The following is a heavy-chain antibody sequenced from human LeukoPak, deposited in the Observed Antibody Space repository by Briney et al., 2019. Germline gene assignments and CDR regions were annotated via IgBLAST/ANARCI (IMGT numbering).Heavy chain of an antibody. V-gene: IGHV3-23*01. J-gene: IGHJ4*02. CDR3: AKDFSSSGWHYYFDG. D-gene: IGHD6-19*01. CDR1: GFTFGSYA. Sequence: GGSLRLSCAASGFTFGSYAMSWVRQAPGKGLEWVSAISGSGGSTYYADSVKGRFTISRDNSKNTLYLQMNSLRAEDTAVYYCAKDFSSSGWHYYFDGWGQGTLVTVSS. CDR2: ISGSGGST.